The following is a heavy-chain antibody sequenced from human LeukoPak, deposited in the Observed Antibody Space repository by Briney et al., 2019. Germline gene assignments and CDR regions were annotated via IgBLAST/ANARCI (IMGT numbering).Heavy chain of an antibody. CDR3: ASLHGDYVY. J-gene: IGHJ4*02. D-gene: IGHD4-17*01. V-gene: IGHV3-21*01. CDR1: GFSISSYS. CDR2: ISSSSGDI. Sequence: PGGSLRLSCASSGFSISSYSMNWVRQAPGKGLEWVSCISSSSGDIYYADSVKDRFTISRDNTESSLYLQMNSLRVEDTAIYYCASLHGDYVYWGQGTLVTVSS.